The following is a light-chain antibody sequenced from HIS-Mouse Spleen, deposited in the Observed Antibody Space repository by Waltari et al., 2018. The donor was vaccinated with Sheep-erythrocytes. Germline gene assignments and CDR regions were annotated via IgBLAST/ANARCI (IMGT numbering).Light chain of an antibody. CDR1: NIRSKS. V-gene: IGLV3-21*02. CDR2: DVS. CDR3: QVWDSSSDPVV. Sequence: SYVLTQPPSVSGAPGQTAGITCGGNNIRSKSPHRYQQKPGQAPVLVVYDVSDRPSGIPERFSGSNSGNTATLTISRVEAGDEADYYCQVWDSSSDPVVFGGGTKLTVL. J-gene: IGLJ2*01.